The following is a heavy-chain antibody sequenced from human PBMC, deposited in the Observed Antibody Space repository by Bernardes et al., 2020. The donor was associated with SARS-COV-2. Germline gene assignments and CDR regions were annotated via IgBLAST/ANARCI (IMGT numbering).Heavy chain of an antibody. J-gene: IGHJ4*02. Sequence: GGSLSLSCAASGFTFSNFNMNWVRQAPGKGLEWVSSISSSTSYIYYADSVRGRFTISRDNTKNSLYLQMNSLRAEDTAVYFCATDSFGFGFSEPQTDFDYWGQGTLVTVSS. CDR2: ISSSTSYI. CDR1: GFTFSNFN. CDR3: ATDSFGFGFSEPQTDFDY. D-gene: IGHD5-18*01. V-gene: IGHV3-21*01.